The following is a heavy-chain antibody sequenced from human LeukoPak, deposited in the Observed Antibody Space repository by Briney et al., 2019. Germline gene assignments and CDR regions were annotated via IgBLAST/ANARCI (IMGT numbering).Heavy chain of an antibody. J-gene: IGHJ1*01. D-gene: IGHD2-2*01. CDR1: GYSFTAYW. CDR3: ARRSSSWDLQH. V-gene: IGHV5-51*01. CDR2: IYPGDSDT. Sequence: GESLKISCKGSGYSFTAYWIGWLRQLPGRGLEWMGIIYPGDSDTRYSPSFQGQVTISADKSISTAYLQWSSLKASDTAMYYCARRSSSWDLQHWGQGTLVSVSS.